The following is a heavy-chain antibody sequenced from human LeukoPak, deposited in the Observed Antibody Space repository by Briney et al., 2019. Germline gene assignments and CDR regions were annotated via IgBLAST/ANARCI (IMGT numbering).Heavy chain of an antibody. J-gene: IGHJ4*02. CDR1: GYTFTSYD. CDR2: MNPNSGNT. CDR3: ARVLPPPDYYDSSGYVYYFDY. D-gene: IGHD3-22*01. V-gene: IGHV1-8*01. Sequence: ASVKVSCKASGYTFTSYDINWVRQATGQGLEWMGWMNPNSGNTGYAQKFQGRVTMTRNTSISTAYMELSSLRSDDTAVYYCARVLPPPDYYDSSGYVYYFDYWGQGTLVTVSS.